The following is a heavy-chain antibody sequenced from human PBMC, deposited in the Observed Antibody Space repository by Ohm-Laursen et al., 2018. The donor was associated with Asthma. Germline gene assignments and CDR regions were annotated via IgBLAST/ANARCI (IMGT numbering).Heavy chain of an antibody. Sequence: SLRLSCAASGFSFSSYAMTWVRQAPGKGLEWVSAISDSGGSAYDADSVKGRFTISRDNSKNTMYLQMNSLRADDTAVYYCAKPISTGTTWGHDFDVWGQGTMVTVST. CDR1: GFSFSSYA. CDR3: AKPISTGTTWGHDFDV. D-gene: IGHD4-17*01. V-gene: IGHV3-23*01. J-gene: IGHJ3*01. CDR2: ISDSGGSA.